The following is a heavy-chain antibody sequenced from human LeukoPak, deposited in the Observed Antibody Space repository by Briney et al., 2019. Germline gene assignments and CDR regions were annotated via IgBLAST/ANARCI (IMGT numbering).Heavy chain of an antibody. CDR1: GGSISSNSYY. CDR2: INHSGST. V-gene: IGHV4-39*07. Sequence: PSETLSLTCAVSGGSISSNSYYWGWIRQPPGTGLEWIGEINHSGSTNYNPSLKSRVTISVDTSKNQFSLKLSSVTAADTAVYYCARGGYSSSWFRGWFDPWGQGTLVTVSS. CDR3: ARGGYSSSWFRGWFDP. D-gene: IGHD6-13*01. J-gene: IGHJ5*02.